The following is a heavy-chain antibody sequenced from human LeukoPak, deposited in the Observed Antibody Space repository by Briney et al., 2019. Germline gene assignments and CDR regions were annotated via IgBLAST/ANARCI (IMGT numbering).Heavy chain of an antibody. D-gene: IGHD1-7*01. CDR2: IYYSGST. V-gene: IGHV4-59*01. CDR3: ASVTGTIYYYMDV. J-gene: IGHJ6*03. Sequence: SEALSLTYTVSGGSISSYYWSWIRQPPGKGLEWIGYIYYSGSTNYNPSLKSRVTISVDTSKNQFSLKLSSVTAADTAVYYCASVTGTIYYYMDVWGKGTTVTVSS. CDR1: GGSISSYY.